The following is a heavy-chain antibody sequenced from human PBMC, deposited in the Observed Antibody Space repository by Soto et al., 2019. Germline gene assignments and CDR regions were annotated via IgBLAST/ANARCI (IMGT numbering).Heavy chain of an antibody. V-gene: IGHV1-46*03. CDR3: ARDQETDYDILTGSPDY. Sequence: ASVKVSCKASGYTFTSYYMHWVRQAPGQGLEWMGIINPSGGSTSYAQKFQGRVTMTRDTSTSTVYMELSSLRSEDTAVYYCARDQETDYDILTGSPDYWGQGTLVTVSS. CDR2: INPSGGST. J-gene: IGHJ4*02. CDR1: GYTFTSYY. D-gene: IGHD3-9*01.